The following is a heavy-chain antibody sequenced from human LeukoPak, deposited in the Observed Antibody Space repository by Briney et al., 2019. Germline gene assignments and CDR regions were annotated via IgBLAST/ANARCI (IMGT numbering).Heavy chain of an antibody. J-gene: IGHJ4*02. CDR1: GGSISSGGYY. CDR2: IYTSGST. CDR3: ARENWSYYDSSGYYLAIDY. Sequence: SQTLSLTCTVSGGSISSGGYYWSWIRQPAGKGLEWIGRIYTSGSTNYNPSLKSRVTMSVDTSKNQFSLKLSSVTAADTAVYYCARENWSYYDSSGYYLAIDYWGQGTLVTVSS. D-gene: IGHD3-22*01. V-gene: IGHV4-61*02.